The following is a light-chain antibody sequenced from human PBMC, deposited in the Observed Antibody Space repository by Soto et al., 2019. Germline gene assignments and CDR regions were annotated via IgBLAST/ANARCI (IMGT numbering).Light chain of an antibody. CDR2: GAS. V-gene: IGKV3-15*01. CDR3: KQYNNWPS. CDR1: QSVSSD. J-gene: IGKJ5*01. Sequence: DILLTQFPATLSLSPWDRATLSCRASQSVSSDLAWYHQKPGQAPRLLIYGASTRATGIQASFSGSGSGTEFTLTISSLQSEDFAVYYCKQYNNWPSFGQGTRLEIK.